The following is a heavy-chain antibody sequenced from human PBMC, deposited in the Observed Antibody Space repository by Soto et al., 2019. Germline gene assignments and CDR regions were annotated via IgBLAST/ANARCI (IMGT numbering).Heavy chain of an antibody. D-gene: IGHD6-19*01. Sequence: PSETLSLTCAVYGGSFSGYYWSWIRQPPGKGLEWIGEINHSGSTNYNPSLKSRVTISVDTSKNQFSLKLSSVTAADTAVYYCAREGYSSGWYARWGQGTLVTVSS. V-gene: IGHV4-34*01. CDR2: INHSGST. CDR3: AREGYSSGWYAR. CDR1: GGSFSGYY. J-gene: IGHJ4*02.